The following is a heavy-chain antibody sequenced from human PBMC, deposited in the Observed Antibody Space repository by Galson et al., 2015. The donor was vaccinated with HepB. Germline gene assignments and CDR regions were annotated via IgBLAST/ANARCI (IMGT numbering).Heavy chain of an antibody. Sequence: SLRLSCAASGFTVSSNYMSWVRQAPGRGLECVSVIYSGGRTYYADSVKGRFTISRDNSKNTLYLQMNSLRAEDTAVYYCARETQFRYFDWFIDYWGQGTLVSVSS. CDR3: ARETQFRYFDWFIDY. CDR1: GFTVSSNY. CDR2: IYSGGRT. J-gene: IGHJ4*02. D-gene: IGHD3-9*01. V-gene: IGHV3-53*01.